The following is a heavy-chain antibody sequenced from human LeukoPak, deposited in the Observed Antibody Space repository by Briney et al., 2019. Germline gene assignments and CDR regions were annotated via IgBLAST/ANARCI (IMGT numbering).Heavy chain of an antibody. V-gene: IGHV1-2*02. CDR2: IDPYSGGT. Sequence: AASVKVSCKASGYTFTVYYIYWLRQAPGQGPEWMGWIDPYSGGTSVAERFQGRVTMTRDTSISTAYMELSRLRSDDTAVYYCASRAAVAGTLFDYWGQGTLVTVSS. D-gene: IGHD6-19*01. CDR3: ASRAAVAGTLFDY. J-gene: IGHJ4*02. CDR1: GYTFTVYY.